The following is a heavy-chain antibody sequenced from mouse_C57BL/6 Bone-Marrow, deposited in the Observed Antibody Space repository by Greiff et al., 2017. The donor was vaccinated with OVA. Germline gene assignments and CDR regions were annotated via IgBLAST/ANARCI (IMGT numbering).Heavy chain of an antibody. CDR1: GYTFTDYN. V-gene: IGHV1-22*01. CDR2: INPNNGGT. Sequence: VQLQQSGPELVKPGASVKMSCKASGYTFTDYNMHWVKQSHGKSLEWIGYINPNNGGTSYNEKFKGKATLTVNKSSSTDYMELRSLTSEDSAVYYCAGVLREAKGYWGQGTSVTVSS. CDR3: AGVLREAKGY. J-gene: IGHJ4*01. D-gene: IGHD1-1*01.